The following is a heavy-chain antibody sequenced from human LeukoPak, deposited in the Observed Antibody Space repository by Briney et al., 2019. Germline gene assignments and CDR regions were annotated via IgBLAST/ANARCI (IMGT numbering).Heavy chain of an antibody. Sequence: ASVKVSCKASGYTFTSFGISWVRQAPGQGLEWMGWSSAYNGNTKYAQNVQGRVTMTADTSTDTAYMELRSLRSDDTAVYYCARDLGEDTTMIFFAFWGQGTLVTVSS. D-gene: IGHD5-18*01. V-gene: IGHV1-18*01. CDR2: SSAYNGNT. J-gene: IGHJ4*02. CDR3: ARDLGEDTTMIFFAF. CDR1: GYTFTSFG.